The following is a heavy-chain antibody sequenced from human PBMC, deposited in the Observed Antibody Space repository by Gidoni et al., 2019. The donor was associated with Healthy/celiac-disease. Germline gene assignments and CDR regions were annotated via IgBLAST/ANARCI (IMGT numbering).Heavy chain of an antibody. CDR3: ATGFPIFGVVIPNFDY. Sequence: QVQLVQSGAEVKKHGASVKVSCKVSGYTLTELSMHWVRQAPGKGLEWMGGFDPEDGETIYAQKFQGRVTMTEDTSTDTAYMELSSLRSEDTAVYYCATGFPIFGVVIPNFDYWGQGTLVTVSS. J-gene: IGHJ4*02. D-gene: IGHD3-3*01. CDR1: GYTLTELS. V-gene: IGHV1-24*01. CDR2: FDPEDGET.